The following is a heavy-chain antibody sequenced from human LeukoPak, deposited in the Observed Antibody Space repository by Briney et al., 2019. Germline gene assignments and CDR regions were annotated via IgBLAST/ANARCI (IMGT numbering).Heavy chain of an antibody. V-gene: IGHV3-74*01. D-gene: IGHD5-12*01. CDR3: ATLYGGSTDY. J-gene: IGHJ4*02. Sequence: GGSMRLSCAASGFTFSSYWMNWVRQAPGKGLVWVSRIKPDGSSMSYADSVQGRFTISRDNAKNTLYLQMNSLRAEDTAVYYCATLYGGSTDYWGQGTLVTVSS. CDR1: GFTFSSYW. CDR2: IKPDGSSM.